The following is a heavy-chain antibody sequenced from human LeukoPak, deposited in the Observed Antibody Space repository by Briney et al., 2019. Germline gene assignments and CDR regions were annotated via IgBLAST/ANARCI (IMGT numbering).Heavy chain of an antibody. CDR3: ARGPYTSSWDGALDY. CDR1: GGSINSFY. Sequence: SETLSLTCTVSGGSINSFYWSWIRQSPGKGLEWIGSIYYSGSTNYNPSLKSRVTISIDTSKSHFSLKLTSVTAADTAVYYCARGPYTSSWDGALDYWGQGTLVTVSS. J-gene: IGHJ4*02. V-gene: IGHV4-59*01. CDR2: IYYSGST. D-gene: IGHD6-13*01.